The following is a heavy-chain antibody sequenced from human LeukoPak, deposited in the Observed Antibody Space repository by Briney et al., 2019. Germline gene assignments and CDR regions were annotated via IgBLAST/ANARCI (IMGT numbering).Heavy chain of an antibody. V-gene: IGHV3-23*01. Sequence: GGSLRLSCTASGFTFNNYAMYWVRQAPRKGLEWVAGIFGSGGSAHYADSVKGRFTISRDNSKNTVYLQMDSLRGEDTAVYYCTKTTTGYTSGQYPGWPADHWGQGALVTVSS. CDR2: IFGSGGSA. J-gene: IGHJ4*02. CDR3: TKTTTGYTSGQYPGWPADH. D-gene: IGHD3-22*01. CDR1: GFTFNNYA.